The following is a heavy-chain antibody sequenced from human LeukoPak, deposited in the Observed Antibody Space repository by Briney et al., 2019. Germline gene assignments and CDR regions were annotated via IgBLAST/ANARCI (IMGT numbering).Heavy chain of an antibody. V-gene: IGHV3-23*01. J-gene: IGHJ4*02. CDR1: GFTFGSYA. CDR3: AKAVVAATHFDY. D-gene: IGHD2-15*01. CDR2: ISASGDNT. Sequence: PGGSLRLSCEASGFTFGSYAMSWVRQAPGRGLEWVSSISASGDNTYFADSVEGRSAISRDNTRNRPYLQIDSLRADDTAVYYCAKAVVAATHFDYWGQGTLVTVSS.